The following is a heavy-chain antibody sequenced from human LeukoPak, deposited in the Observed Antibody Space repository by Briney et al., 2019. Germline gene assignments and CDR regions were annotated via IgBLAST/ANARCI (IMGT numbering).Heavy chain of an antibody. CDR1: GFTFSSYS. CDR3: ARAGIFGVANSRHFDY. Sequence: GGSLRLSCAASGFTFSSYSMNWVRQAPGKGLEWVSYISSSSSTIYYADSVKGRFTISRDNAKNSLYLQMNSLRAEDTAVYYCARAGIFGVANSRHFDYWGQGTLVTVSS. V-gene: IGHV3-48*04. D-gene: IGHD3-3*01. J-gene: IGHJ4*02. CDR2: ISSSSSTI.